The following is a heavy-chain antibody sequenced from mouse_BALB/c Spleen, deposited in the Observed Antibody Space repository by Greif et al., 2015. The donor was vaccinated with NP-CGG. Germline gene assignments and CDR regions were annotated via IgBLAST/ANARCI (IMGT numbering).Heavy chain of an antibody. Sequence: EVQLQQSGPSLVKPSQTLSLTCSVTGGSITSGYWNWIRKFPGNKLEYMGYISYSGSTYYNPSLKSRISITRDTSKNQYYLQLNSVTTEDTATYYCARWTVVDDWYFDVWGAGTTVTVSS. CDR2: ISYSGST. CDR1: GGSITSGY. D-gene: IGHD1-1*01. J-gene: IGHJ1*01. CDR3: ARWTVVDDWYFDV. V-gene: IGHV3-8*02.